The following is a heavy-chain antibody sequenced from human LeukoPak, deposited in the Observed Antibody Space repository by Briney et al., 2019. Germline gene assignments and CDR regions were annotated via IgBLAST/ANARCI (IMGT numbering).Heavy chain of an antibody. J-gene: IGHJ4*02. Sequence: SETLSLTCAVSGYSISSGYYWGWIRQPPGKGLEWIGSIYHSGSTCYNPSLKSRVTISVDTSKNQFSLKLSSVTAADTAVYYCARALYSSGWYFIHWGQGTLVTVSS. CDR1: GYSISSGYY. CDR2: IYHSGST. D-gene: IGHD6-19*01. CDR3: ARALYSSGWYFIH. V-gene: IGHV4-38-2*01.